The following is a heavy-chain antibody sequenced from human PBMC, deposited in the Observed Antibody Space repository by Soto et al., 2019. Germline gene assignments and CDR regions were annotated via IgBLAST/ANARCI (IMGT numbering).Heavy chain of an antibody. D-gene: IGHD1-7*01. Sequence: ASVKVSCKVSGYTLTGLSMHWVRQAPGKGLEWMGGFGPEDGETIYAQKFQGRVTMTEDTSTDTAYMELSSLRSEDTAVYYCATGYNWNYSHLEGYYYYYGMDVWGQGTTVTVSS. V-gene: IGHV1-24*01. CDR1: GYTLTGLS. CDR2: FGPEDGET. CDR3: ATGYNWNYSHLEGYYYYYGMDV. J-gene: IGHJ6*02.